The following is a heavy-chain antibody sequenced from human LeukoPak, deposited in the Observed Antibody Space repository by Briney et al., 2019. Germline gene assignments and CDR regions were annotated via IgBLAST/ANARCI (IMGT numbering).Heavy chain of an antibody. D-gene: IGHD6-13*01. J-gene: IGHJ4*02. V-gene: IGHV4-59*01. CDR3: ASAIAAAGTFDY. CDR1: GGSISTYY. Sequence: SETLSLTCTVSGGSISTYYWSWIRQPPGRGLEWIGYIHYSGSTNHNPSLKSRVTISVDTSKNQFSLRLSSVTTADTAVYYCASAIAAAGTFDYWGQGTLVTVSS. CDR2: IHYSGST.